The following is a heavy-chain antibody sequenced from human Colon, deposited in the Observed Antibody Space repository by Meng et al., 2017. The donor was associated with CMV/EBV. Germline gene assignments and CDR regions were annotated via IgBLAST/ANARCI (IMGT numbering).Heavy chain of an antibody. J-gene: IGHJ5*02. CDR3: AKGRARNDYWFDP. Sequence: GPLQESGPGLVKPSATLSLTCTVSGDSISNYYWSWIRQSPGKGLEWIGYIYSSGSTNYNPSLKSRVTISIDTSKNQFSLKLTSVTAADTAVYYCAKGRARNDYWFDPWGQGTLVTVSS. D-gene: IGHD4/OR15-4a*01. CDR2: IYSSGST. V-gene: IGHV4-59*01. CDR1: GDSISNYY.